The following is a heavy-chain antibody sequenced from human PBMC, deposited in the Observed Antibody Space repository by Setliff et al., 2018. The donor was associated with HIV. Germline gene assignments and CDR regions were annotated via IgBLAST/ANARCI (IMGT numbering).Heavy chain of an antibody. V-gene: IGHV3-7*01. CDR1: GFTFSNYD. D-gene: IGHD2-2*01. CDR2: INQDGSDK. Sequence: GGSLRLSCAASGFTFSNYDMSWVRQAPGKGPEWLANINQDGSDKYYMYSVKGRFTISRDNAKNSLYLQMNSLRAEDTAIYYCATDFSISAWGQGTLVTVSS. CDR3: ATDFSISA. J-gene: IGHJ1*01.